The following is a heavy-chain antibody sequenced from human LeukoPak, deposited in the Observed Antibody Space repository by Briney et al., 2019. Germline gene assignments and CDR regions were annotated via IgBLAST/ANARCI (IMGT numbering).Heavy chain of an antibody. CDR3: ARGPNSNWSGLDF. Sequence: GRSLRLSCTASGFSFSGHWMHWARQLPGKGLVWVSRISPTGSTTSYADSVKGRFTVSRDNAKNTLYLQVNNLRAEDTAVYYCARGPNSNWSGLDFWGQGTLLTVSS. CDR1: GFSFSGHW. J-gene: IGHJ4*02. CDR2: ISPTGSTT. D-gene: IGHD6-6*01. V-gene: IGHV3-74*01.